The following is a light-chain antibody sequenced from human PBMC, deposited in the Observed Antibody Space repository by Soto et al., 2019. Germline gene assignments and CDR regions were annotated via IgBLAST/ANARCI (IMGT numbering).Light chain of an antibody. Sequence: EIVLTQSPGTLSLSPGKRATLSCRASQTVTNNYLAWYQQKPGQAPRLLIYDTSNRATGIPARFSGSGSGTDFTLTISSLEPEDFTVYYCQQRSNWLWTFGQGTKVDIK. CDR2: DTS. CDR3: QQRSNWLWT. CDR1: QTVTNNY. V-gene: IGKV3-11*01. J-gene: IGKJ1*01.